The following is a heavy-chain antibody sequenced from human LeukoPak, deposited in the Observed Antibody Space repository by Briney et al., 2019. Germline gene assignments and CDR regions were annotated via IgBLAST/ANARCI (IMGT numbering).Heavy chain of an antibody. CDR2: FYYTGAS. CDR1: AGSMRNHY. Sequence: SETLSLTCTVSAGSMRNHYWTWIRQSPGKGLEWIGYFYYTGASQYNPSLKGRATMSLDTSKNQFSPRLSSVTAADTAVYYCSRNYYLYYYMDVWGTGTTVTVSS. V-gene: IGHV4-59*11. J-gene: IGHJ6*03. CDR3: SRNYYLYYYMDV.